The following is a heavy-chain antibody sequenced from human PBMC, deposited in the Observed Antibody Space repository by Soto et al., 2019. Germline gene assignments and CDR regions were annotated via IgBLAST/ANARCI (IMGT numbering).Heavy chain of an antibody. CDR2: IYYSGGT. CDR3: AVSSAYSTYFFDA. CDR1: GGSFNSGDYH. Sequence: SETLSLTCTVSGGSFNSGDYHWNWIRQSPEKGLEWIGYIYYSGGTYYNPSLKSRLLISVDPSKNQFSLTLSSVTAADTAVYYRAVSSAYSTYFFDAWGPGTLVTVSS. D-gene: IGHD3-22*01. V-gene: IGHV4-30-4*01. J-gene: IGHJ4*02.